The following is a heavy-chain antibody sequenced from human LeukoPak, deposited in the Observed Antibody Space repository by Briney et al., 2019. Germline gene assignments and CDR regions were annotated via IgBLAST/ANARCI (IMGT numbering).Heavy chain of an antibody. V-gene: IGHV1-69*04. CDR3: ARLSGSYANSHDAFDI. D-gene: IGHD1-26*01. CDR2: IIPILGIA. Sequence: ASVKVSCKASGGTFSSYAIGWVRQAPGQGLEWMGRIIPILGIANYAQKFQGRVTITADKSTSTAYMELSSLRSEDTAVYYCARLSGSYANSHDAFDIWGQGTMVTVSS. CDR1: GGTFSSYA. J-gene: IGHJ3*02.